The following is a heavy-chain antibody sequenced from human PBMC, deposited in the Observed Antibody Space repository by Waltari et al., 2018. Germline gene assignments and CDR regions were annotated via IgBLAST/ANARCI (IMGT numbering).Heavy chain of an antibody. CDR1: GFTFRSYA. D-gene: IGHD2-15*01. CDR3: ARKMGGYCSGGLCYRYDY. V-gene: IGHV3-23*04. Sequence: EVQLVESGGDFVQPGGALRLSCVASGFTFRSYAMTWVRQAPGTGLEWCSTCVGNAGDTDCADFVNGRSTISGDDAKSPLLRQMNSVRADNTAIYFYARKMGGYCSGGLCYRYDYWGQGTRVTVSS. CDR2: CVGNAGDT. J-gene: IGHJ4*02.